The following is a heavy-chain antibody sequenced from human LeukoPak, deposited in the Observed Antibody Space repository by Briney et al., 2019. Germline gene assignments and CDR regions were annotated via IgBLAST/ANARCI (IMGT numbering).Heavy chain of an antibody. J-gene: IGHJ4*02. CDR2: ISAYNGNT. D-gene: IGHD5-24*01. CDR3: ARGRGNIEMATITRY. Sequence: ASVKVSCNASGNTFTSYGISWVRQAPGQGLEWMGWISAYNGNTNYAQKLQGRVTMTTDTSTSTAYMELRSLRSDDTAVYYCARGRGNIEMATITRYWGQGTLVTVSS. V-gene: IGHV1-18*01. CDR1: GNTFTSYG.